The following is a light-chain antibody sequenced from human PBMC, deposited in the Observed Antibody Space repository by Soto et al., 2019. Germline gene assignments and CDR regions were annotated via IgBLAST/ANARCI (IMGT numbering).Light chain of an antibody. J-gene: IGLJ3*02. CDR3: AAWDDSLSGLV. CDR1: SSNIGTNH. CDR2: AND. Sequence: QSVLTQPLSASGTPGQRVTISCSGSSSNIGTNHVYWYQQLPGTAPRLLIYANDYRPSGVPDRFSGSKSGTSASLAISGLRSEDEADYHCAAWDDSLSGLVFGGGT. V-gene: IGLV1-47*02.